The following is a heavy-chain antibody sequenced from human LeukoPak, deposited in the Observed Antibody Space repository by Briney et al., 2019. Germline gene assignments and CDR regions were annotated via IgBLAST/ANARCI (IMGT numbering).Heavy chain of an antibody. J-gene: IGHJ4*02. Sequence: SETLSLTRTVSGGSISTYYWSWIRQPPGKGLEWIGYIHYSGSTNYNPSLKSRVTISVDTSKNQFSLKLSSVTAADTAVYYCARNAGNSDVDYWGQGILVTVSS. CDR3: ARNAGNSDVDY. CDR1: GGSISTYY. V-gene: IGHV4-59*01. CDR2: IHYSGST. D-gene: IGHD4-23*01.